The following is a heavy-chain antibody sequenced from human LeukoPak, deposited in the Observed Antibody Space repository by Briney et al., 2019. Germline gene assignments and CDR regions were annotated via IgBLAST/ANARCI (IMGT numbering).Heavy chain of an antibody. Sequence: QPGGSLRLSCEASGFTFNSYGMSWVRQAPGKGLEWVSYISSSGSTIYYADSVKGRFTISRDNAKNSLYLQMNSLRAEDTAVYYCAELGITMIGGVWGKGTTVTISS. V-gene: IGHV3-48*04. CDR2: ISSSGSTI. D-gene: IGHD3-10*02. CDR1: GFTFNSYG. CDR3: AELGITMIGGV. J-gene: IGHJ6*04.